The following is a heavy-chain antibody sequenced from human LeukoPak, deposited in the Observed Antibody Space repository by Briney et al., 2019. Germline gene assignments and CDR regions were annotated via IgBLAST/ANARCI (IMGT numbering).Heavy chain of an antibody. Sequence: GGSLRLSCAASGFTFSSYGMHWVRQAPGKGLEWVAFIRYDGSNKDYADSVKGRFTISRDNSKNTLYLQMNSLRAEDTAVYYCAKDRRGIAVAGFDYWGQGTLVTVSS. V-gene: IGHV3-30*02. CDR1: GFTFSSYG. D-gene: IGHD6-19*01. CDR2: IRYDGSNK. J-gene: IGHJ4*02. CDR3: AKDRRGIAVAGFDY.